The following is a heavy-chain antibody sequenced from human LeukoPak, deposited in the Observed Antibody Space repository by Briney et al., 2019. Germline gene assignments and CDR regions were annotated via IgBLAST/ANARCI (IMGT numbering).Heavy chain of an antibody. CDR3: AKGSVGNADFAS. D-gene: IGHD6-25*01. J-gene: IGHJ4*02. CDR2: IIVSGDT. V-gene: IGHV3-23*01. Sequence: GGSLRLSCAASGFTFSSFSMTWVCQAPGKGLEWVSSIIVSGDTYYADSVKGRLNISRDSFRGMLFLQMDGLRVEDTAVYFCAKGSVGNADFASWGQGAPVTVSS. CDR1: GFTFSSFS.